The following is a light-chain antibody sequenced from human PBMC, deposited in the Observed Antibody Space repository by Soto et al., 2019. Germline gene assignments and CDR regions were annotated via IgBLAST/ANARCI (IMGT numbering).Light chain of an antibody. CDR3: SASTGSNTLGV. CDR2: DVI. CDR1: SSDVGGYSY. J-gene: IGLJ1*01. Sequence: QSVLTQPPSASGSPGQSVTISCTGSSSDVGGYSYVSWYQQHPGKAPKLMIYDVIKRPSGVPDRFSGSKSGNTASLTVSGLQSEDEADYYCSASTGSNTLGVFGTGTKVTVL. V-gene: IGLV2-8*01.